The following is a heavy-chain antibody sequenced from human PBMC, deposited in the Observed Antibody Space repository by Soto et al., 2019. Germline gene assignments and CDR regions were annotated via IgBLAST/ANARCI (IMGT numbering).Heavy chain of an antibody. CDR1: GGSISSSSYY. J-gene: IGHJ4*02. V-gene: IGHV4-39*01. CDR3: ARAAYSSGWYPPAIAQFDY. Sequence: SETLSLTCTVSGGSISSSSYYWGWIRQPPGKGLEWIGSIYYSGSTYNPSLKSRVTISVDTSKNHFSLKLSSVTAADTAVYCCARAAYSSGWYPPAIAQFDYWGQGTLVTVSS. D-gene: IGHD6-19*01. CDR2: IYYSGST.